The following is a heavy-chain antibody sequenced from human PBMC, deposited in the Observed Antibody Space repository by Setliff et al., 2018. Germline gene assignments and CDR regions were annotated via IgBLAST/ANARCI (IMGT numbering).Heavy chain of an antibody. CDR1: GYSISSGNY. Sequence: SETLSLTCAVSGYSISSGNYWGWIRQPPGKGLEWIGSISHSGSTYYNPSPKSRVTISVDTSKNQFSLKLSSVTAADTAVYYCARARYSGYVDYWGQGTLVTSPQ. J-gene: IGHJ4*02. D-gene: IGHD5-12*01. CDR2: ISHSGST. V-gene: IGHV4-38-2*01. CDR3: ARARYSGYVDY.